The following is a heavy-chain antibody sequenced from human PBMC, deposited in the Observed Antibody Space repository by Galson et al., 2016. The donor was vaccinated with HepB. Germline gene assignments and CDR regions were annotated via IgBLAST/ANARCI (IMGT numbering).Heavy chain of an antibody. CDR1: GILFSPYA. J-gene: IGHJ6*02. CDR2: IVAADGGT. D-gene: IGHD3-9*01. V-gene: IGHV3-23*01. Sequence: SLRLSCAASGILFSPYAMNWVRQAPGKGLEWVSTIVAADGGTYYTDSVRGRFTISRDTSANTLYLEMNSLRAEDTSVYYCAKDSAPYFVWFQDYYYYGMDVWGQGTTVTVSS. CDR3: AKDSAPYFVWFQDYYYYGMDV.